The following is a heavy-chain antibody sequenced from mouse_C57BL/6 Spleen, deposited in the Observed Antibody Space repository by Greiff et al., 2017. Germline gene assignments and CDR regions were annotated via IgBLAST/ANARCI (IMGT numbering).Heavy chain of an antibody. CDR2: IDPSDSYT. CDR3: ARRVGYYVSYWYFDV. CDR1: GYTFTSYW. V-gene: IGHV1-69*01. D-gene: IGHD2-3*01. J-gene: IGHJ1*03. Sequence: QVQLKQPGAELVMPGASVKLSCKASGYTFTSYWMHWVKQRPGQGLEWIGEIDPSDSYTNYNQKVKGKSTLTVDKSSSTAYMQLSSLTSEDSAVYYCARRVGYYVSYWYFDVWGTGTTVTVSS.